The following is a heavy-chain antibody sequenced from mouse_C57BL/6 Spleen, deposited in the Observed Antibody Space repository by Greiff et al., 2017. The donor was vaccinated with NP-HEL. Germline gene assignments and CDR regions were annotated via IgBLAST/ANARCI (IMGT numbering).Heavy chain of an antibody. CDR1: GFTFSDYG. D-gene: IGHD2-4*01. CDR2: ISSGSSTI. Sequence: DVQLVESGGGLVKPGGSLKLSCAASGFTFSDYGMHWVRQAPEKGLEWVAYISSGSSTIYYADTVKGRFTISRDNAKNTLFLQMTSLRSEDTAMYYCARRSYDYDNFDYWGQGTTLTVSS. CDR3: ARRSYDYDNFDY. V-gene: IGHV5-17*01. J-gene: IGHJ2*01.